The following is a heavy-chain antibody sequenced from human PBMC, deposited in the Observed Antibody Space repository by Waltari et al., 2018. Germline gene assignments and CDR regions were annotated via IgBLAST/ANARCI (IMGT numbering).Heavy chain of an antibody. CDR3: SKSLDV. CDR1: GFTFSNSW. Sequence: EVQMVESGGGLVQPGGSLRLSCAASGFTFSNSWMDWVRQAPGKGLEWIANIKPEGSEKNYVDSVKGRFTISRDNTKSSLYLQMNSLRAEDTAVYYCSKSLDVWGPGTSVTVSS. V-gene: IGHV3-7*01. J-gene: IGHJ6*02. CDR2: IKPEGSEK.